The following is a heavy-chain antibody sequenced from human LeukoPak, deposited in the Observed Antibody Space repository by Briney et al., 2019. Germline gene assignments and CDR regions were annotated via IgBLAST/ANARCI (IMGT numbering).Heavy chain of an antibody. D-gene: IGHD3-10*01. CDR2: IYYSGST. CDR1: GGSISSSSYY. Sequence: PSETLSLTCTVSGGSISSSSYYWGWIRQPPGKGLEWIGYIYYSGSTNYNPSLKSRVTISVDTSKNQFSLKLSSVAAADTAVYYCARAAPWFGEFDAFDIWGQGTMVTVSS. V-gene: IGHV4-61*05. J-gene: IGHJ3*02. CDR3: ARAAPWFGEFDAFDI.